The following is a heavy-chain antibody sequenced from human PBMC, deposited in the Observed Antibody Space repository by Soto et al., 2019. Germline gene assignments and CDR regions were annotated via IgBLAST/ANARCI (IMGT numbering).Heavy chain of an antibody. D-gene: IGHD3-22*01. V-gene: IGHV4-39*01. Sequence: QLLLQESGPGLVKPSETLSLTCTVSGGSILDSTYYWAWFRQSPGKGLEWIGTIFYSGGTFYTPSLKSRVTMSVDTSNNQFSLKLSSVTAADTAVYYCARQASGYYCGWFDPWGQGTLVTVSS. CDR2: IFYSGGT. CDR3: ARQASGYYCGWFDP. J-gene: IGHJ5*02. CDR1: GGSILDSTYY.